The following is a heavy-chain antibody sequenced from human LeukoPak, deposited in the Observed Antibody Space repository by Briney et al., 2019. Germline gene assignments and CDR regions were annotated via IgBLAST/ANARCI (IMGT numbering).Heavy chain of an antibody. CDR1: GFTFSNAR. CDR3: TTAPGGGYMDV. J-gene: IGHJ6*03. D-gene: IGHD7-27*01. Sequence: GGSLRLSCAASGFTFSNARMSWVRQAPGKGLEWVGRIKSKTDGGTTDYAAPVKGRFTISRDDSKNTLYLQMNSLKTEDTAVYYCTTAPGGGYMDVWGKGTTVTVSS. CDR2: IKSKTDGGTT. V-gene: IGHV3-15*01.